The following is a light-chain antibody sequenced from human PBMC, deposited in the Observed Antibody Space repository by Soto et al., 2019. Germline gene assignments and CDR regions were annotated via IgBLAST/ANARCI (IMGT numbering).Light chain of an antibody. CDR1: QSISDNY. CDR3: QHYGSSSFT. V-gene: IGKV3-20*01. J-gene: IGKJ3*01. CDR2: GAF. Sequence: EIVLTQSPGTLSLSPGERATLSCRASQSISDNYLAWYQQKPGQAPRFLIYGAFSRATGIPDRFSGSGSGTDFTLTISRLQPDDFAVYYCQHYGSSSFTFGPGTKVDIK.